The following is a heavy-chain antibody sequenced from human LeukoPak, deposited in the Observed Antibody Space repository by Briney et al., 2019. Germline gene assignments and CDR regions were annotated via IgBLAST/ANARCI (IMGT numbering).Heavy chain of an antibody. Sequence: SVKVSCKASGGAFSSYAISWVRPAPGQRRGWKGRIIPILGIANYTQKFQGRVTITADKSTSTAYMELSSLRSEDTAVYYCARVYCSGGSCYDRGAFDIWGQGTMVTVSS. CDR3: ARVYCSGGSCYDRGAFDI. D-gene: IGHD2-15*01. CDR1: GGAFSSYA. V-gene: IGHV1-69*04. J-gene: IGHJ3*02. CDR2: IIPILGIA.